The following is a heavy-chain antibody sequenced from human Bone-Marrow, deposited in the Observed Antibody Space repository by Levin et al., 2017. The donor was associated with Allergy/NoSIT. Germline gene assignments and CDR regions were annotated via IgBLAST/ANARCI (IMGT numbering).Heavy chain of an antibody. J-gene: IGHJ6*02. D-gene: IGHD6-19*01. V-gene: IGHV3-48*03. Sequence: PGGSLRLSCAASGFTFSSYEMNWVRQAPGKGLEWVSYISSSGSTIYYADSVKGRFTISRDNAKNSLYLQMNSLRAEDTAVYYCARRGSGRTSYYYYGMDVWGQGTTVTVSS. CDR2: ISSSGSTI. CDR3: ARRGSGRTSYYYYGMDV. CDR1: GFTFSSYE.